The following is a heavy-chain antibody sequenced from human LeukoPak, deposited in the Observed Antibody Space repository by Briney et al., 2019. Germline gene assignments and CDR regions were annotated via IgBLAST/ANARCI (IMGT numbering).Heavy chain of an antibody. Sequence: GSLRLSCAASGFTFSSYAMSWVRQAPGKGLEWVSAISGSGGSTYYADSVKGRFTISRDNSKNTLYLQMNSLRAEDTAVCYCAKDMGHIAAAGTNYYGMDVWGQGTTVTVSS. CDR2: ISGSGGST. CDR3: AKDMGHIAAAGTNYYGMDV. J-gene: IGHJ6*02. CDR1: GFTFSSYA. V-gene: IGHV3-23*01. D-gene: IGHD6-13*01.